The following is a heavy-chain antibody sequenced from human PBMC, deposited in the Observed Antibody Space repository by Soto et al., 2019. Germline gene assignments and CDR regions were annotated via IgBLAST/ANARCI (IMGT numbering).Heavy chain of an antibody. J-gene: IGHJ6*03. Sequence: TSETLSLTCAAYGGSFSGYYWSWIRQPPGKGLEWIGEINHSGSTNYNPSLKSRVTISVDTSKNQFSLKLSSVTAADTAVYYRARRDRLSSSSSGSYYHYYMDVWGKGTTVTVSS. V-gene: IGHV4-34*01. D-gene: IGHD6-6*01. CDR1: GGSFSGYY. CDR2: INHSGST. CDR3: ARRDRLSSSSSGSYYHYYMDV.